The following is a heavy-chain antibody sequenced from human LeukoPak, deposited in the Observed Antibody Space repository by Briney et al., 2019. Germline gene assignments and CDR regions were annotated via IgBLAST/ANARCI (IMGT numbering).Heavy chain of an antibody. J-gene: IGHJ4*02. Sequence: GGSLRLSCAASGFTFSSYWMSWVRQAPGKGLEWVANIKQDGSEKYYVDSVKGRFTISRDNAKNSLYLQMNSLRAEDTAVYYCAKRPYDSSGFRYFDYWAQGTLVTVSS. CDR1: GFTFSSYW. CDR2: IKQDGSEK. D-gene: IGHD3-22*01. V-gene: IGHV3-7*03. CDR3: AKRPYDSSGFRYFDY.